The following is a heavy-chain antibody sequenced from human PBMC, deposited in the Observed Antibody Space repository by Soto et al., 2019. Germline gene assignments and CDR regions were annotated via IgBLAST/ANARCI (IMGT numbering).Heavy chain of an antibody. CDR1: GFTFSGPA. D-gene: IGHD6-19*01. CDR3: TRFAYSSGWYFDY. V-gene: IGHV3-73*01. CDR2: IRSKANNYAT. J-gene: IGHJ4*02. Sequence: LRLSCAASGFTFSGPAMHWFRQASGKGLEWVGRIRSKANNYATEYAASVKGRFTISRDDSKNTAYLQMNSLKTEDTAVYYCTRFAYSSGWYFDYWGQGTVVTVSS.